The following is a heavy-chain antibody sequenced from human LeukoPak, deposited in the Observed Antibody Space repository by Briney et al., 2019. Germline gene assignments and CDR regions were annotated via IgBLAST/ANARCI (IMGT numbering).Heavy chain of an antibody. V-gene: IGHV4-30-2*01. CDR2: IYHSGST. Sequence: SETQSLTCAVSGGSISSGGYSWSWIRQPPGKGLEWIGYIYHSGSTYYNPSLKSRVTISVDRSKNQFSLKLSSVTAADTAVYYCARGGLYYYGSGSHTPFDPWGQGTLVTVSS. CDR3: ARGGLYYYGSGSHTPFDP. D-gene: IGHD3-10*01. J-gene: IGHJ5*02. CDR1: GGSISSGGYS.